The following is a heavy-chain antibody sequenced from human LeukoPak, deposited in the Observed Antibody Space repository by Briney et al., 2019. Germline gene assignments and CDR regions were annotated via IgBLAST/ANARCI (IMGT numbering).Heavy chain of an antibody. CDR3: ANWGSNWHAFDI. CDR2: GYYSGST. D-gene: IGHD3-16*01. J-gene: IGHJ3*02. Sequence: SETLSLTCTVSGGSITNYYWNWIRQAPGKGLEWIGYGYYSGSTNYNPSLKSRVTISVDTSKDQFSLKLTSVTAADTAVYYCANWGSNWHAFDIWGQGTMVTVSS. CDR1: GGSITNYY. V-gene: IGHV4-59*01.